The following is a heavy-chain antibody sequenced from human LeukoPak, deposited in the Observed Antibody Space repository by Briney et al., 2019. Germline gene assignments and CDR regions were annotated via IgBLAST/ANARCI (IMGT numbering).Heavy chain of an antibody. J-gene: IGHJ6*03. D-gene: IGHD5-18*01. Sequence: ASVKVSCKASGYTFTSYDINWVRQATGQGLEWMGWMNPNSGNTGYAQKFQGRVTMTRNTSISTAYMELSSLRSEDTAVYYCARTPAIQLWLGDCYYMDVWGKGTTVTISS. CDR2: MNPNSGNT. CDR1: GYTFTSYD. V-gene: IGHV1-8*01. CDR3: ARTPAIQLWLGDCYYMDV.